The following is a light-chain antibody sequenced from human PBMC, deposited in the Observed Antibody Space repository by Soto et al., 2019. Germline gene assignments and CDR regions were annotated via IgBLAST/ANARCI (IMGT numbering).Light chain of an antibody. J-gene: IGKJ3*01. CDR3: QQSYTTPFT. CDR1: QSISTY. CDR2: AAS. V-gene: IGKV1-39*01. Sequence: DIQMTQSPSSLSASVGDRVTVTCRASQSISTYLYWYQQKPGKAPKLLIYAASRLETGVPSRFSGSGSGTDFTLTISSLEPEDFATYFCQQSYTTPFTFGPGTKVDIK.